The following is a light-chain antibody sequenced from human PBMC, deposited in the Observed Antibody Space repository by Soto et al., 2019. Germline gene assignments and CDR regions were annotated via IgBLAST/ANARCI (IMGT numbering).Light chain of an antibody. CDR3: QQYYSTPQT. Sequence: DIVMTQSPESLAVSLGERATINCKSSQSVLYNSNDKNYLAWYQQKPGQPPKLLIYWASTRESGVPDRFSGSGSGTDFTLTISSLQAEDVAVYYCQQYYSTPQTFGQGTKLEIK. CDR2: WAS. V-gene: IGKV4-1*01. CDR1: QSVLYNSNDKNY. J-gene: IGKJ2*01.